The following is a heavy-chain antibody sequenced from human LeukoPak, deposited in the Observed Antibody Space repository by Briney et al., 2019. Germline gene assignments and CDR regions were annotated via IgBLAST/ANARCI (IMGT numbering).Heavy chain of an antibody. Sequence: GGSLRLSCAASGFTFSSYAMHWVRQAPGKGLEWVAVISYDGSNKYYADSVKGRFTISRDNSKNTLYLQMSSLRAEDTAVYYCAKDRGRYYDSSGFYWGYYFDSWGQGILVTVST. CDR2: ISYDGSNK. CDR1: GFTFSSYA. D-gene: IGHD3-22*01. J-gene: IGHJ4*02. V-gene: IGHV3-30-3*01. CDR3: AKDRGRYYDSSGFYWGYYFDS.